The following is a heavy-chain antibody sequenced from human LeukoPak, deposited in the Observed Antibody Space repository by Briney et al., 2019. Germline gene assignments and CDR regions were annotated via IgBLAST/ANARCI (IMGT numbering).Heavy chain of an antibody. CDR1: GGSITRDNW. CDR2: AYHSGFT. D-gene: IGHD6-19*01. Sequence: SGTLSLTCAVSGGSITRDNWWIWVRQPPGKGLEWIGEAYHSGFTNYNPSLKSRVTMSVDKSKNQFSLSLSSVTAADTAVYHCARGLYSSDAYWGQGILVTVSS. V-gene: IGHV4-4*02. CDR3: ARGLYSSDAY. J-gene: IGHJ4*02.